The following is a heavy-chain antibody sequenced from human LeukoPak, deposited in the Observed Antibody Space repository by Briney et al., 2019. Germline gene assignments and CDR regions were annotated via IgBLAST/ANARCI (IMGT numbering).Heavy chain of an antibody. Sequence: SETLSLTCAVYGGSFSGYYWSWIRQPPGKGLEWIGEINHSGSTNYNPSLKSRVTISVDTSKNQFSLKLSPVTAADTAVYYCARGKYYYDSSGYYRYDYWGQGTLVTVSS. CDR1: GGSFSGYY. CDR3: ARGKYYYDSSGYYRYDY. D-gene: IGHD3-22*01. J-gene: IGHJ4*02. CDR2: INHSGST. V-gene: IGHV4-34*01.